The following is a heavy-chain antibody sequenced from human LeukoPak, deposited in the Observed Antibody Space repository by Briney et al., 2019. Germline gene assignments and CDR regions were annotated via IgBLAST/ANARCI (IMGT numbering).Heavy chain of an antibody. D-gene: IGHD3-22*01. CDR3: ASNYYDSSGYYYYFDY. J-gene: IGHJ4*02. Sequence: ASVKVSCKASRGTLSSYGISWVRQAPGQGLEWMGGIIPIFDTANYAQKFQGRVTITADESTSTAYMELSSLRSEDTAVYYCASNYYDSSGYYYYFDYWGQGTLVTVSS. V-gene: IGHV1-69*13. CDR2: IIPIFDTA. CDR1: RGTLSSYG.